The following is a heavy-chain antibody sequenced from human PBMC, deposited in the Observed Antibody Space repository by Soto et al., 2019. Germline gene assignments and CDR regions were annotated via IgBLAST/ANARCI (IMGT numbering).Heavy chain of an antibody. Sequence: EVQLVESGGGLVQPGGSLRLSCAASGFTFSSYWMSWVRQAPGKGLEWVANIKQDGSEKYYVDSVKGRFTISRDNAKNSLYLQMNSLRAEDTAVYYCARDIRRYGSGSHDAFDIWGQGTMVTVSS. J-gene: IGHJ3*02. V-gene: IGHV3-7*01. D-gene: IGHD3-10*01. CDR3: ARDIRRYGSGSHDAFDI. CDR1: GFTFSSYW. CDR2: IKQDGSEK.